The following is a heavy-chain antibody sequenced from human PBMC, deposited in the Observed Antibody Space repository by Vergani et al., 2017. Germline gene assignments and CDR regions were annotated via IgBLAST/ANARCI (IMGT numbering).Heavy chain of an antibody. J-gene: IGHJ6*02. CDR3: VRDSATFTSGTDGMAD. Sequence: EVRLVESGGASRRPGGSLRLPCVSSGFDFSDYAMVWVRQALGKGLEWVSCINYSGSRIHYGYSVKGRFTISRDNARNSLYLQMDGLRVEDTDSYFCVRDSATFTSGTDGMADWGQGTTVTVSS. V-gene: IGHV3-20*04. CDR1: GFDFSDYA. CDR2: INYSGSRI. D-gene: IGHD3-10*01.